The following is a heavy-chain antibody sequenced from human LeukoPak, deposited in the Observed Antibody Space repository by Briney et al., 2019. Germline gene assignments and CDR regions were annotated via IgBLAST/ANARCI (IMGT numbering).Heavy chain of an antibody. CDR1: GFTVSSNY. V-gene: IGHV3-53*05. CDR3: AKGSGSYYKGYFDY. Sequence: PGGSLRLSCAASGFTVSSNYMSWVRQAPGKGLEWVSVLYSGGYTYYADSVKGRFTISRDNAKNSLYLQMNSLRAEDTALYYCAKGSGSYYKGYFDYWGQGTLVTVSS. CDR2: LYSGGYT. J-gene: IGHJ4*02. D-gene: IGHD3-10*01.